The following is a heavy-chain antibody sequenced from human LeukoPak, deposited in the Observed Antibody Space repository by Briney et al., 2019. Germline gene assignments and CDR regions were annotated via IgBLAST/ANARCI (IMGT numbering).Heavy chain of an antibody. CDR1: GVSISSYS. J-gene: IGHJ4*02. Sequence: SQTLSFTCTVSGVSISSYSWNWIRQPAGPGLEWIGHIFASGTTSYNPSLKSRVTMSVDTSKNQFSLKVTSVTAADTAVYYCASSGGSSSFDYWGQGTLATVSS. CDR3: ASSGGSSSFDY. CDR2: IFASGTT. V-gene: IGHV4-4*07. D-gene: IGHD1-26*01.